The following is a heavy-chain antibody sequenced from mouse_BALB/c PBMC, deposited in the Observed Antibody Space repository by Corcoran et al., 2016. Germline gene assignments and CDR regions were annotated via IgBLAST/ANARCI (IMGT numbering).Heavy chain of an antibody. Sequence: DVQLQESGPGLVKPSQSLSLTCSVTGYSITSGYYWNWIRQFPGNKLEWMGYISYDGSNNYNPSLKNRISITRDTSKNQFFLKLNSVTTEDTATYYCATLPRPFDYWFQGTTLTVSS. CDR2: ISYDGSN. D-gene: IGHD1-2*01. CDR3: ATLPRPFDY. V-gene: IGHV3-6*02. J-gene: IGHJ2*01. CDR1: GYSITSGYY.